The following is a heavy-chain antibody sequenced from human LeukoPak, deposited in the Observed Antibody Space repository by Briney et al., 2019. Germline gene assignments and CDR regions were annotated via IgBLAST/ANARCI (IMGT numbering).Heavy chain of an antibody. CDR1: GFTLSSYS. V-gene: IGHV3-21*01. J-gene: IGHJ4*02. Sequence: GGSLRLSCAASGFTLSSYSMNWVRQAPGKGLEWVSSISSSSSYIHSADSVKGRFTISRDNAKNSLYLQMNSLRAEDTAVYYCARDLYDSGAYSSPIDYWGQGTLVTVSS. D-gene: IGHD3-22*01. CDR2: ISSSSSYI. CDR3: ARDLYDSGAYSSPIDY.